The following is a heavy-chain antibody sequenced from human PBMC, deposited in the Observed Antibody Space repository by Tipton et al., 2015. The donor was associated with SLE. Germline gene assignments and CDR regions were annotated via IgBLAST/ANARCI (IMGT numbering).Heavy chain of an antibody. V-gene: IGHV3-30*04. J-gene: IGHJ4*02. CDR2: ISYDGSNK. CDR1: GFTFSTYD. CDR3: AREETRGGFDQ. Sequence: SLRLSCAASGFTFSTYDMHWVRQAPGKGLEWVAVISYDGSNKYYADSVKGRFTISRDNSKNTLYLQMNSLRRDDTAVYYCAREETRGGFDQWGQGTLVTVSS.